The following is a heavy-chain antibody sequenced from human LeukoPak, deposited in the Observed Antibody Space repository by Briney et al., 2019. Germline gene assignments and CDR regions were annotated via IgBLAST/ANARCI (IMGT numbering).Heavy chain of an antibody. CDR2: INPSDGAT. Sequence: GASVKVSCKASGYTFSKYYIHWVRQAPGQGLEWMAMINPSDGATTYAQRLQGRVTMTRDMSTTTVYMDLRSLRSEDPAVYFRAGGQRGGLSGSWGGLFASYYTYYYMDVWGRGTTVTVSS. CDR3: AGGQRGGLSGSWGGLFASYYTYYYMDV. V-gene: IGHV1-46*01. D-gene: IGHD1-26*01. CDR1: GYTFSKYY. J-gene: IGHJ6*03.